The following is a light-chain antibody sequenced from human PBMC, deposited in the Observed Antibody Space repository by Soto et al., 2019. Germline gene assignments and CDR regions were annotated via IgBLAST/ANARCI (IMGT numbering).Light chain of an antibody. V-gene: IGLV1-51*01. Sequence: QSVLTQPPSVSAAPRQKVTISSSGSSSNIGNNYVSWYHRVPGTAPKLLIYDNNERPSGIPDRFSGSKSGTSATLDITGLQTGDEGDYYCGTWDSRLRVVVFGGGTKVTVL. J-gene: IGLJ2*01. CDR2: DNN. CDR3: GTWDSRLRVVV. CDR1: SSNIGNNY.